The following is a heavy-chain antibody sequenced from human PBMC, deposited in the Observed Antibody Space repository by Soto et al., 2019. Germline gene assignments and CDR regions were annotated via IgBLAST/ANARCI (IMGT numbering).Heavy chain of an antibody. CDR2: IYYTGST. V-gene: IGHV4-39*01. D-gene: IGHD6-19*01. Sequence: QLQLQESGPGLVRPSETLSLTCTVSGGSIGSNNYYWAWIRQPPGKGLEWIGSIYYTGSTYYNPSLRSRVSISVDTSKNQFSLNLNSVTAADTAQYYCGRKTPVAGTGWGQGTLVTVSA. J-gene: IGHJ4*02. CDR3: GRKTPVAGTG. CDR1: GGSIGSNNYY.